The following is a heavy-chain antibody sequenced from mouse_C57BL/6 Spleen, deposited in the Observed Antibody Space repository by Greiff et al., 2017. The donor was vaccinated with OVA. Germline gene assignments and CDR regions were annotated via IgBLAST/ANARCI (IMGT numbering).Heavy chain of an antibody. CDR2: FYPGSGSI. CDR1: GYTFTEYT. V-gene: IGHV1-62-2*01. Sequence: QVQLKESGAELVKPGASVKLSCKASGYTFTEYTIHWVKQRSGQGLEWIGWFYPGSGSIKYDEKFKDKATLTADKSSSTVYLELSRLTSEDSAVDVCARPEDWMSYGNDLDYWGQGTTLTVSS. CDR3: ARPEDWMSYGNDLDY. D-gene: IGHD2-1*01. J-gene: IGHJ2*01.